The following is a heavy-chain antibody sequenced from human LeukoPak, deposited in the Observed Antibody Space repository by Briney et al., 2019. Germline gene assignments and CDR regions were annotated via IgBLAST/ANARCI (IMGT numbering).Heavy chain of an antibody. CDR2: IYYSGST. V-gene: IGHV4-30-4*01. CDR1: GGSISSGDYY. Sequence: SETLSLTCTVSGGSISSGDYYWSWIRQPPGKGLEWIGYIYYSGSTYYNPSLKSRVTISVDTSKNQFSLKLSSVTAADTAVYYCARGQSYDYVWGSYRYTDAFDIWGQGTMVTVSS. D-gene: IGHD3-16*02. CDR3: ARGQSYDYVWGSYRYTDAFDI. J-gene: IGHJ3*02.